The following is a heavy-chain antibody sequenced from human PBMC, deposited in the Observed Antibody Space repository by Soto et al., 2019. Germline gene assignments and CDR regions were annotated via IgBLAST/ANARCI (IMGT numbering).Heavy chain of an antibody. J-gene: IGHJ4*02. Sequence: PSETLSLACTVSGGSISSYYWSWIRQPPGKGLEWIGYIYYSGSTNYNPSLKSRVTIPVDTSKNQFSLKLSSVTAADTAVYYCARHEATIDYWGQGTLVTVSS. CDR2: IYYSGST. V-gene: IGHV4-59*08. CDR1: GGSISSYY. D-gene: IGHD4-17*01. CDR3: ARHEATIDY.